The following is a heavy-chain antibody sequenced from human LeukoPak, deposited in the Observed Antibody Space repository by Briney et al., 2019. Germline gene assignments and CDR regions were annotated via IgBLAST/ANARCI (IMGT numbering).Heavy chain of an antibody. V-gene: IGHV4-4*02. D-gene: IGHD1-26*01. Sequence: SGTLSLTCAVSGGSISSSNWWSWVRQPPGKGLEWIGEIYHSGSTNYNPSLKSRVTIPVDKSKNQFSLKLSSVTAADTAVYYCARVSAWERGENIDYWGQGTLVTVSS. CDR3: ARVSAWERGENIDY. CDR2: IYHSGST. CDR1: GGSISSSNW. J-gene: IGHJ4*02.